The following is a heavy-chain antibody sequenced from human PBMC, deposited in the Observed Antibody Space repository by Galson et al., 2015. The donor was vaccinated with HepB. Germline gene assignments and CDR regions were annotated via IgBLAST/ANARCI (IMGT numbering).Heavy chain of an antibody. CDR1: GYTFSSYS. CDR3: ARDRVVAGPGGGSLQE. Sequence: SVKVSCKASGYTFSSYSITWVRQAPGQGLEWMGGIIPLFNTPNYAQKLQGRVTITADRSTSTAYMELSSLRSEDTAVYYCARDRVVAGPGGGSLQEWGQGTLVTVSS. J-gene: IGHJ4*02. D-gene: IGHD2-15*01. V-gene: IGHV1-69*06. CDR2: IIPLFNTP.